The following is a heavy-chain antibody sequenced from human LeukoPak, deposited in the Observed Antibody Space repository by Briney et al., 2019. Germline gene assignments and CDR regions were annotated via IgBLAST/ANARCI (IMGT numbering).Heavy chain of an antibody. CDR2: IIPIFGTS. CDR1: GGTFSSYG. D-gene: IGHD6-6*01. CDR3: ARIAGSVAFDI. V-gene: IGHV1-69*05. J-gene: IGHJ3*02. Sequence: ASVKVSCKASGGTFSSYGFSWVRQAPGQGLEWMGRIIPIFGTSNYAHKFQGRVTITTDESTSTAYMELSSLRSEDTAVYYCARIAGSVAFDIWGQGTMVTVSS.